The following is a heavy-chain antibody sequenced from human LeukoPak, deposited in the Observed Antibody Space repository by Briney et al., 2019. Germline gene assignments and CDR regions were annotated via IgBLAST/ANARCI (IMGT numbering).Heavy chain of an antibody. CDR3: ARDPYCSGGSCYVFDP. V-gene: IGHV4-59*01. D-gene: IGHD2-15*01. CDR1: GGSISSYY. Sequence: SETLSLTCTVSGGSISSYYWSWIWQPPGKGLEWIGYIYYSGSTNYNPSLKSRVTISVDTSKNQFSLKLSSVTAADTAVYYCARDPYCSGGSCYVFDPWGQGTLVTVSS. J-gene: IGHJ5*02. CDR2: IYYSGST.